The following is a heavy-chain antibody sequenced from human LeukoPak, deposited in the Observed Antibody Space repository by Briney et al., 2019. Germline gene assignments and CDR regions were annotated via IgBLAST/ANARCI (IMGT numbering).Heavy chain of an antibody. CDR2: INHSGST. Sequence: SETLSLTCAVYGGSFSGYYWSWIRQPPGKGLEWIGEINHSGSTNYNPSLKSRVTISIDTSKNQFSLKLSSVTAADTAVYYCARQFNSFDYWGQGALVTVSS. CDR3: ARQFNSFDY. J-gene: IGHJ4*02. D-gene: IGHD5-24*01. V-gene: IGHV4-34*01. CDR1: GGSFSGYY.